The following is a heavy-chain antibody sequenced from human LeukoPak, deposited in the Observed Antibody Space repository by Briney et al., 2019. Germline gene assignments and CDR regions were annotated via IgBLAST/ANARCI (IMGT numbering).Heavy chain of an antibody. D-gene: IGHD2-2*02. CDR2: IYYSGST. V-gene: IGHV4-30-4*08. J-gene: IGHJ5*02. CDR1: GGSISIGDYY. Sequence: SQTLSLTCTVSGGSISIGDYYWSWIRQPPGKGLEWIGYIYYSGSTYYNPSLKSRVTISVDTSKNQFSPKLSSVTAADTAVYYCARTDIVVVPAAISWFDPWGQGTLVTVSS. CDR3: ARTDIVVVPAAISWFDP.